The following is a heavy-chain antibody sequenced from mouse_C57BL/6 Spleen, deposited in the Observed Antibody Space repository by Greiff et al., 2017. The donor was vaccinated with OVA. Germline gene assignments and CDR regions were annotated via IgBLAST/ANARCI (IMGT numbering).Heavy chain of an antibody. V-gene: IGHV1-9*01. CDR3: ALNPGFAY. CDR1: GYTFTGYW. J-gene: IGHJ3*01. Sequence: VQLQQSGAELMKPGASVKLSCKATGYTFTGYWIEWVKQRPGHGLEWIGEIFPGSGSTNYNEKFKGKATLTADTSSNTAYMQLSSLTTEDSAIYYCALNPGFAYWGQGTLGTVSA. CDR2: IFPGSGST.